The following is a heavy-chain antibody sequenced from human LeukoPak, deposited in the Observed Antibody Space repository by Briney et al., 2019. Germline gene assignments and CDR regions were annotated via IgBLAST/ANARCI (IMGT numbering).Heavy chain of an antibody. CDR3: ATNEWSGYYFEY. CDR1: GGSISSSSYY. CDR2: IYSSGST. V-gene: IGHV4-39*01. J-gene: IGHJ4*02. Sequence: SGTLSLTCTVSGGSISSSSYYWGWIRPPPGKGLEWIGSIYSSGSTYYNPSLKSRVTISVDTSKNQFSLKLSSVTAADTAMYYCATNEWSGYYFEYWGQGTLV. D-gene: IGHD3-3*01.